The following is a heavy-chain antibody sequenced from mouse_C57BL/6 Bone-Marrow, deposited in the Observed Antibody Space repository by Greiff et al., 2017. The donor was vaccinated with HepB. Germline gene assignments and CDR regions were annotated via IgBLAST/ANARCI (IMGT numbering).Heavy chain of an antibody. D-gene: IGHD1-1*01. CDR3: AREDPYYGSSCDY. Sequence: VQLQQPGAELVRPGTSVKLSCKASGYTFPSYWMHWVKQRPGQGLEWIGVGDPSDSYTNYNQKFKGKATLTVDTSSSTADMQLSSLTSEDSAGYYCAREDPYYGSSCDYWGQGTTLTVSS. CDR2: GDPSDSYT. CDR1: GYTFPSYW. V-gene: IGHV1-59*01. J-gene: IGHJ2*01.